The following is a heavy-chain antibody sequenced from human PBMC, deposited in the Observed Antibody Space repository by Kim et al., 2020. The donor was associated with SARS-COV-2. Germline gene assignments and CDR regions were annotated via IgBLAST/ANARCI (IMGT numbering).Heavy chain of an antibody. CDR3: TSGPYYYDSAAYYHDY. J-gene: IGHJ4*02. CDR2: IRSKRYGETT. Sequence: GGSLRLSCTTSGLNFGDYAMSWFRQAPGKGLEWVAFIRSKRYGETTEYAASVKGIFTISRDDSKRIAYLQMNGLKTEDTAVYYCTSGPYYYDSAAYYHDYWCQGTLVTVSS. CDR1: GLNFGDYA. D-gene: IGHD3-22*01. V-gene: IGHV3-49*03.